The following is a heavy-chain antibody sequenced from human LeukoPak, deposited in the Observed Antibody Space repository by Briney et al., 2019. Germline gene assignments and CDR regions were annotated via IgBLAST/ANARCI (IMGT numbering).Heavy chain of an antibody. Sequence: GGSLRLSCAASGFTFSSYWMSWFRQAPGKGLEWVANIKEDGNEKYYVDSVKGRFTISRDNAKNSLHLQMNSLRAEDTAVYYCARDPYDFWSGFDYWGQGTLVTVSS. CDR3: ARDPYDFWSGFDY. J-gene: IGHJ4*02. CDR2: IKEDGNEK. D-gene: IGHD3-3*01. CDR1: GFTFSSYW. V-gene: IGHV3-7*01.